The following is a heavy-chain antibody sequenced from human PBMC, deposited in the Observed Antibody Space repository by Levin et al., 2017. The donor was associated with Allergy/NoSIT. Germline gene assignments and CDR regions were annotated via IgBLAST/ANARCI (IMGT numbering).Heavy chain of an antibody. CDR2: ISTRGTPI. CDR1: GFTFSSYE. D-gene: IGHD6-6*01. CDR3: AREYTSSSGRAFDI. Sequence: GGSLRLSCVASGFTFSSYEMNWVRQAPGKGLQWVSYISTRGTPIYYADSVKGRFTISRDNAKNSLYLQMNSLRAEDTAVYYCAREYTSSSGRAFDIWGQGTMVTVSS. J-gene: IGHJ3*02. V-gene: IGHV3-48*03.